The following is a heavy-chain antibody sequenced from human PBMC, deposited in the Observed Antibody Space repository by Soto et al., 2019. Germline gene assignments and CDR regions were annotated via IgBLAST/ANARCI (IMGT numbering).Heavy chain of an antibody. D-gene: IGHD6-19*01. CDR2: IRRKANSYTT. CDR1: GLIFSDYH. J-gene: IGHJ6*02. V-gene: IGHV3-72*01. Sequence: EVQLVESRGGLVQPGGSLRLSCAASGLIFSDYHMDWVRQAPGKGLEWVGRIRRKANSYTTEYAASVKGRFTISRDDSKNSLYLLMNSLKSEDTAVYYCAMLGGWSGGSSGMDVWGQGTTVTVSS. CDR3: AMLGGWSGGSSGMDV.